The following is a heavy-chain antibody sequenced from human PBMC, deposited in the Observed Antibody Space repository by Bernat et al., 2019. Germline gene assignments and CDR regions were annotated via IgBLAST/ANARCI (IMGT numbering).Heavy chain of an antibody. V-gene: IGHV3-11*06. CDR1: GFTFSDYY. J-gene: IGHJ4*02. D-gene: IGHD1-7*01. Sequence: QVQLVESGGGLVKPGGSLRLSCAASGFTFSDYYMSWIRQAPGKGLEWVSYISSSSSIYTNYSDSVKGRFTNSRDNAQNSLYMQMNSLRAEDTAVYYCARGRYNWNSTHFDYWGQGTLVTVSS. CDR2: ISSSSSIYT. CDR3: ARGRYNWNSTHFDY.